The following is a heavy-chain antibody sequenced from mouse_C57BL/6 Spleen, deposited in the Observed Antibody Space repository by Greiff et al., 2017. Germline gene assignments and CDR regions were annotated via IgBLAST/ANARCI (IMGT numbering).Heavy chain of an antibody. V-gene: IGHV1-80*01. CDR1: GYAFSSYW. CDR3: ARVGPDYYAMDY. D-gene: IGHD4-1*01. Sequence: QVQLKQSGAELVKPGASVKISCKASGYAFSSYWMNWVKQRPGKGLEWIGQIYPGDGDTNYNGKFKGKATLTADKSSSTAYMQLSSLTSEDSAVYFCARVGPDYYAMDYWGQGTSVTVSS. J-gene: IGHJ4*01. CDR2: IYPGDGDT.